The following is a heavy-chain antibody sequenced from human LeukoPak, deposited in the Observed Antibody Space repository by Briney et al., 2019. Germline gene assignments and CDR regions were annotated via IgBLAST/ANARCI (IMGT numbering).Heavy chain of an antibody. V-gene: IGHV1-18*01. D-gene: IGHD3-22*01. CDR1: GYTFTSYG. CDR3: AREKGETPYYPDSTGYFDY. CDR2: ISAYNGNT. J-gene: IGHJ4*02. Sequence: GASVKVSCKASGYTFTSYGISWVRQAPGQGLEWMGWISAYNGNTNYAQKLQGRVTMTTDTSTSTAYMELRSLRSDDTAVYYCAREKGETPYYPDSTGYFDYWGQGTLVTVSS.